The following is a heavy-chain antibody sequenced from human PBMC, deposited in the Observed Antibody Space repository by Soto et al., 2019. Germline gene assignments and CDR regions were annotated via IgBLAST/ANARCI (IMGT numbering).Heavy chain of an antibody. CDR3: ARDLSGNYEDY. Sequence: ESGGGVVQPGRSLRLSCAVSGFIFSTYTMHWVRQAPGKGLEWVAVISYDGSNKYYTDSVKGRFTISRDDSKNTLYLQMNSLRPEDTAVYYCARDLSGNYEDYWGQGTLVTVSS. V-gene: IGHV3-30-3*01. CDR2: ISYDGSNK. J-gene: IGHJ4*02. D-gene: IGHD3-3*01. CDR1: GFIFSTYT.